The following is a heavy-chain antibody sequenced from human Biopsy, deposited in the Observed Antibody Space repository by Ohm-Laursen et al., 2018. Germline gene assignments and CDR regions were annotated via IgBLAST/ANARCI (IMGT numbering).Heavy chain of an antibody. CDR3: AREYPEGDV. Sequence: SSVKVSCKASGGIFSRYVMSWVRQAPGQGLKWMGRIIPLLGITNYAERFQGRVTISVDRSTSTAYMELSSLKSEDTAVYYCAREYPEGDVWGQGTSVTVPS. J-gene: IGHJ6*02. CDR1: GGIFSRYV. V-gene: IGHV1-69*04. D-gene: IGHD2-2*02. CDR2: IIPLLGIT.